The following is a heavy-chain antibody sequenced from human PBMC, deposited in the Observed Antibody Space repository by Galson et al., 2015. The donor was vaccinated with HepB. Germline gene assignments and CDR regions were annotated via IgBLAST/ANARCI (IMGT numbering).Heavy chain of an antibody. V-gene: IGHV3-23*01. D-gene: IGHD6-25*01. J-gene: IGHJ6*02. CDR3: AKCAASFYYYEMDV. Sequence: SLRLSCAGSGFPFSTYAMNWVRQGPGKGLEWVSGISGWGGDTYYANSVKGRFTISRDNSKNTLYLQMNTLGADDTAVYYCAKCAASFYYYEMDVWGQGTTVTVSS. CDR1: GFPFSTYA. CDR2: ISGWGGDT.